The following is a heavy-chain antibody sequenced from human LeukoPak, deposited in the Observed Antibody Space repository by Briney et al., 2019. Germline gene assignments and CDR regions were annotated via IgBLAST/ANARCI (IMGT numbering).Heavy chain of an antibody. Sequence: GGSLRLSCAASGFTFSSYEMNWVRQAPGKGLELVSYISSSGSTIYYADSVRGRFTISRDNAKNSLYLQMNSLRAEDTAVYYCARDNSWYSSGWYFDYWGQGTLVTVSS. V-gene: IGHV3-48*03. CDR1: GFTFSSYE. D-gene: IGHD6-19*01. CDR2: ISSSGSTI. J-gene: IGHJ4*02. CDR3: ARDNSWYSSGWYFDY.